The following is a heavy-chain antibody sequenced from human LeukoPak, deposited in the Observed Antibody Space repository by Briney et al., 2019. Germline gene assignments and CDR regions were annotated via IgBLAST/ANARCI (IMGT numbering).Heavy chain of an antibody. CDR1: GGTFSSYA. V-gene: IGHV1-69*05. D-gene: IGHD6-6*01. J-gene: IGHJ6*03. CDR2: IIPIFGTA. CDR3: ARGYSSSSYYYYYMDV. Sequence: ASVKVSCKASGGTFSSYAISWVRQAPGQGLEWMGGIIPIFGTANHAQKFQGRVTITTDESTSTAYMELSSLRSEDTAVYYCARGYSSSSYYYYYMDVWGKGTTVTVSS.